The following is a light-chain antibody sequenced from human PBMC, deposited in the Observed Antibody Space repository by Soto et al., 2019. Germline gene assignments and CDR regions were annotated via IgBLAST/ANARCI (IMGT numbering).Light chain of an antibody. CDR2: GAS. V-gene: IGKV3-15*01. J-gene: IGKJ5*01. CDR3: QQYNNWPIT. CDR1: QRVGSD. Sequence: ETVMTQSPGTLSVAPGESATLSCRASQRVGSDLAWYQQKPGQAPRLLIYGASTRATGIPARFSGSGSGTEFTLTISSLQSEDFAVYYCQQYNNWPITFGQGTRLEI.